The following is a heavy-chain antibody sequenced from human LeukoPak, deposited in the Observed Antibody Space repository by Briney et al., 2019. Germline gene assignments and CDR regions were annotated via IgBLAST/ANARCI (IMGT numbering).Heavy chain of an antibody. CDR1: GYTFTSYG. V-gene: IGHV1-18*01. D-gene: IGHD3-10*01. CDR3: ARDWHYGSGPGYFDY. CDR2: ISAYNGNT. Sequence: GASVKVSYKASGYTFTSYGISWVRQAPGQGLEWMGWISAYNGNTNYAQKLQGRVTMTTDTSTSTAYMELRSLRSDDTAVYYCARDWHYGSGPGYFDYWGQGTLVTVSS. J-gene: IGHJ4*02.